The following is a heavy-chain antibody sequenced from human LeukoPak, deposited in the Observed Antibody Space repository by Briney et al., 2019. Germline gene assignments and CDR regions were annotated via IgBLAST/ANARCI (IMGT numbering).Heavy chain of an antibody. CDR1: GYTFTSYD. J-gene: IGHJ4*02. D-gene: IGHD4-11*01. CDR2: INPSGGST. CDR3: ARRHSNYATYYFDY. Sequence: GASVKVSCKASGYTFTSYDINWVRQAPGQGLEWMGIINPSGGSTRYAQKFQGRVTMTRDTSTSTVYMELSSLRSEDTAVYYCARRHSNYATYYFDYWGRGTLVTVSS. V-gene: IGHV1-46*01.